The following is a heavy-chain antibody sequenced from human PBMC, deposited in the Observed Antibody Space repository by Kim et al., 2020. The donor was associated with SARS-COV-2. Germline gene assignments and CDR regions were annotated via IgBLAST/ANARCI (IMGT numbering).Heavy chain of an antibody. V-gene: IGHV4-39*02. J-gene: IGHJ6*02. D-gene: IGHD3-22*01. CDR2: IYYSGST. Sequence: SETLSLTCTVSGGSISSSSYYWGWIRQPPGKGLEWIGSIYYSGSTYYNPSLKSRVTISVDTSKNQFSLKLSSVTAADTAVYYCARESITMIVVVITPYYYDGIGVWGQGTTGTVSS. CDR1: GGSISSSSYY. CDR3: ARESITMIVVVITPYYYDGIGV.